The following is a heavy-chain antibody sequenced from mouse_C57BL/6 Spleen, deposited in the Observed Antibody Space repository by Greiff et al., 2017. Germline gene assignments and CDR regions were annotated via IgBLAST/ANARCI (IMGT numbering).Heavy chain of an antibody. CDR1: GYTFTDYE. CDR3: TREPITTVVAYYAMDY. CDR2: IDPETGGT. V-gene: IGHV1-15*01. Sequence: VPLQQSGAELVRPGASVTLSCKASGYTFTDYEMHWVKQTPVHGLEWIGAIDPETGGTAYNQKFKGKAILTADKSSSTAYMELRSLTSEDSAVYYCTREPITTVVAYYAMDYWGQGTSVTVSS. D-gene: IGHD1-1*01. J-gene: IGHJ4*01.